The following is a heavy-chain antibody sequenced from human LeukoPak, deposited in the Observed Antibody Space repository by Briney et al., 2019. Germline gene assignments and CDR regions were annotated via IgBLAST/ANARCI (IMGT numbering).Heavy chain of an antibody. CDR2: ISSGSSTI. J-gene: IGHJ4*02. CDR1: GFTFSSYS. D-gene: IGHD6-13*01. Sequence: GGSLRLSCAASGFTFSSYSLNWVRQAPGKGLEWVSYISSGSSTIYYADSVKGRFTISRDNAKNSLYLQVNSLRDEDTAVYYCARGRAGYYYDYWGQGTLVTVSS. V-gene: IGHV3-48*02. CDR3: ARGRAGYYYDY.